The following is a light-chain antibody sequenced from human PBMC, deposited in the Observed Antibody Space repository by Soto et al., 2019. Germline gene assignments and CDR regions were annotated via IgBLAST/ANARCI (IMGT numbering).Light chain of an antibody. CDR1: HYVRWN. Sequence: DIQMTQSPSSLSASVGDRVTIACQSSHYVRWNLNWFQQKPGEAPKLLIYDASNLERGVPSRFSGSGSGTDFTLTISSLQPEDVATYYCQQYSSMLSFGGGTEVDLK. J-gene: IGKJ4*01. CDR2: DAS. V-gene: IGKV1-33*01. CDR3: QQYSSMLS.